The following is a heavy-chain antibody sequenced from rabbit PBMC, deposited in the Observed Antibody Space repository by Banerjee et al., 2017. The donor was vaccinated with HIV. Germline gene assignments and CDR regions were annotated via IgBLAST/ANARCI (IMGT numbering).Heavy chain of an antibody. CDR3: ARENGWGASFNL. J-gene: IGHJ4*01. D-gene: IGHD4-1*01. Sequence: QSLEESGGDLVKPGASLTLTCTASGFSFSSYYCMCWVRQAPGKGLEWIGCIYTVTGSTHYASWAKGRFTISKTSSTTVTLQMTSLTAADTATYFCARENGWGASFNLWGPGTLVTVS. V-gene: IGHV1S40*01. CDR1: GFSFSSYYC. CDR2: IYTVTGST.